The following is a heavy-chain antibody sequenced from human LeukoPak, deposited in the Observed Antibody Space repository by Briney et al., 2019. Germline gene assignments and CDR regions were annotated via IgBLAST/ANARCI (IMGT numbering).Heavy chain of an antibody. CDR3: ARGRGGDNSNWFDP. CDR1: GFTFSDYS. D-gene: IGHD1-20*01. CDR2: IIKSGSHI. V-gene: IGHV3-21*01. J-gene: IGHJ5*02. Sequence: GGSLRLSCAASGFTFSDYSMSWVRQAPGKGLEWVSAIIKSGSHIYYADSVKGRFTISRDNANNSLYLQMTGLRAEDTAVYYCARGRGGDNSNWFDPWGPGTLVTVSS.